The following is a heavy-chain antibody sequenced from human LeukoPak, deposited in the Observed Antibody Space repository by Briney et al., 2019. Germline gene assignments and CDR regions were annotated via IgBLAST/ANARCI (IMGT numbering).Heavy chain of an antibody. CDR2: INSDGSST. D-gene: IGHD2-15*01. CDR1: GFTFSSYW. Sequence: PGGSLRLSCAASGFTFSSYWMHWVRQAPGKGLVWVSRINSDGSSTSYADSVKGRFTISRDNAKKTLFLQMNSLRAEDTAVYYCAREGGYCSGGSCRFFDYWGQGTLVTVSS. V-gene: IGHV3-74*01. CDR3: AREGGYCSGGSCRFFDY. J-gene: IGHJ4*02.